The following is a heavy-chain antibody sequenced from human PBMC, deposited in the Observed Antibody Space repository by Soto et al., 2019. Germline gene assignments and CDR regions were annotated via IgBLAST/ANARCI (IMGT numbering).Heavy chain of an antibody. V-gene: IGHV4-34*01. CDR1: GGSFSGYY. D-gene: IGHD3-10*01. CDR2: INHSGST. J-gene: IGHJ6*02. Sequence: SETLSLTCAVYGGSFSGYYWSWIRQPPGKGLEWIGEINHSGSTNYNPSLKSRVTISVDTSKNQFSLKLNSVTAADTAVYYCARRGVRGVLYGMDVWGQGTTVTVSS. CDR3: ARRGVRGVLYGMDV.